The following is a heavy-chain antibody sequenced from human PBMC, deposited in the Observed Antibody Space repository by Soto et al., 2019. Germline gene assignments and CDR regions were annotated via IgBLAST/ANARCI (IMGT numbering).Heavy chain of an antibody. D-gene: IGHD3-16*01. V-gene: IGHV3-7*01. CDR2: IKQDGSEK. Sequence: GGSLRLSCAASGFTFSSYWMSWVRQAPGKGLEWVANIKQDGSEKYYVDSVKGRFTISRDNAKNSLYLQMNSLRAEDTAVYYCARVVWGGHRHQYHDYWGQGTLVTVSS. CDR1: GFTFSSYW. J-gene: IGHJ4*02. CDR3: ARVVWGGHRHQYHDY.